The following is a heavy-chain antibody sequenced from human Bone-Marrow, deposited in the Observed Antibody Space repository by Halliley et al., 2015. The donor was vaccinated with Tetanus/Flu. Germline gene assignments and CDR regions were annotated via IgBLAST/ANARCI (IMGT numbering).Heavy chain of an antibody. Sequence: GRRLEGVSSISGSGDSTYYADSVKGRFTISRDKSKKTLYLQMNTPGVEGTAVYYCARGISGYWGQGTLVTVSS. CDR3: ARGISGY. D-gene: IGHD3-10*01. V-gene: IGHV3-23*01. J-gene: IGHJ4*02. CDR2: ISGSGDST.